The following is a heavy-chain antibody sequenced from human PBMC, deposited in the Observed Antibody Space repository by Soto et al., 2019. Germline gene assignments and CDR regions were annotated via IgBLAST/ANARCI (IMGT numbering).Heavy chain of an antibody. D-gene: IGHD1-26*01. CDR2: ISYDGSNK. J-gene: IGHJ5*02. Sequence: QVQLVESGGGVVQPGRSLRLSCAASGFTFSSYGMHWVRQAPGKGLEWVAVISYDGSNKYYADSVKGRFTISRDNSKNTLYLQMNSLRDEDTAVYYCAKEIIRVGAIWFAPWGKGTLVTVSS. V-gene: IGHV3-30*18. CDR1: GFTFSSYG. CDR3: AKEIIRVGAIWFAP.